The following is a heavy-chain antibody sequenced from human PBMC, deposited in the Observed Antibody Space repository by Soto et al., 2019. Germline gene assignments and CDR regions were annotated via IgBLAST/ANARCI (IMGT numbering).Heavy chain of an antibody. D-gene: IGHD1-20*01. CDR2: IVVGSGNT. Sequence: VASVKVSCKASGFTFTSSAVQWVRQARGQRLEWIGWIVVGSGNTNYAQKFQERVTITRDMSTSTAYMELSSLRSEDTAVYYCAALYNWNQTAVDYWGQGTLVTVSS. CDR1: GFTFTSSA. J-gene: IGHJ4*02. CDR3: AALYNWNQTAVDY. V-gene: IGHV1-58*01.